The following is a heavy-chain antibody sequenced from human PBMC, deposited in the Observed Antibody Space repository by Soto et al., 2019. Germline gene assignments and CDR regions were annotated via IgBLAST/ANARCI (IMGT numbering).Heavy chain of an antibody. V-gene: IGHV1-69*12. CDR2: IIPIFDTG. Sequence: QVQLVQSGAEVKKPGSSARVSCKASGGTLRNYAISWVREAPGQGLEWIGGIIPIFDTGNYAQRFQGRLTIIADESTSTAYMELSSLRSEDTAVYCCARSDYCGANCYAFLDYWGQGTLVTVSS. CDR1: GGTLRNYA. J-gene: IGHJ4*02. CDR3: ARSDYCGANCYAFLDY. D-gene: IGHD2-21*02.